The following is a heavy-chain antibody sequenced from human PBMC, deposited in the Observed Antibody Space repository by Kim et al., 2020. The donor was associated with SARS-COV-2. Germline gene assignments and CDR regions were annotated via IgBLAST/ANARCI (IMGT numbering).Heavy chain of an antibody. CDR3: ARELGPQIQKAFDI. V-gene: IGHV4-34*01. J-gene: IGHJ3*02. CDR1: GGSFSGYY. D-gene: IGHD3-10*01. Sequence: SETLSLTCAVYGGSFSGYYWSWIRQPPGKGLEWIGEINYSGNTNYNPSLKSRVTISVDTSKNQFSLKLSSVTAADTAVYYCARELGPQIQKAFDIWGQGTMVTVSS. CDR2: INYSGNT.